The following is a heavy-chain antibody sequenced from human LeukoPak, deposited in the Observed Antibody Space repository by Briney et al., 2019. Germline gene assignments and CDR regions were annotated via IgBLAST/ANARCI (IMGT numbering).Heavy chain of an antibody. Sequence: GGSLRLSCAASGFTFSDHYMDWVRQAPGKGVEWVGRTRNKANSYPTKYAASVQGRFPISRDDSKNSLYLQMNSLKTEDTAVYYCARASLDYWGQGTLVTVSS. CDR2: TRNKANSYPT. CDR3: ARASLDY. J-gene: IGHJ4*02. CDR1: GFTFSDHY. V-gene: IGHV3-72*01.